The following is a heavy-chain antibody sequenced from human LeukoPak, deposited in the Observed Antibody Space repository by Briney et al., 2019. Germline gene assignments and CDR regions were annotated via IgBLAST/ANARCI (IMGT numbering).Heavy chain of an antibody. CDR1: GFTFSSYG. J-gene: IGHJ4*02. CDR3: AKQKPYSSSWLYFDY. Sequence: HPGRSLRLSCEASGFTFSSYGMHWVRQAPGKGLEWVAVISYDGSNKYYADSVKGRFTISRDNSKNTLYLQMNSLRAEDTAVYYCAKQKPYSSSWLYFDYWGQGTLVTVSS. V-gene: IGHV3-30*18. CDR2: ISYDGSNK. D-gene: IGHD6-13*01.